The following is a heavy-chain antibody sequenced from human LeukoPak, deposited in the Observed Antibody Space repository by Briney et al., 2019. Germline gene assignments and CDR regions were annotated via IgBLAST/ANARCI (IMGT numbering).Heavy chain of an antibody. CDR3: ARRPSYDFWSGYSGVDGLDI. CDR1: GYSFTSYW. V-gene: IGHV5-51*01. J-gene: IGHJ3*02. D-gene: IGHD3-3*01. CDR2: IYPSDSET. Sequence: GESLKISCKGSGYSFTSYWIGWVRQMPGKGLECMGIIYPSDSETRYSPSFQGQVSISADKSISTAYLQWSSLKASDTAMYYCARRPSYDFWSGYSGVDGLDIWGQGTMVTVSS.